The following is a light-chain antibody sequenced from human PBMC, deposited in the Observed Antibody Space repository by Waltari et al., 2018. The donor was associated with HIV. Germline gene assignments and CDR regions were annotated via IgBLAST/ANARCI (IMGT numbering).Light chain of an antibody. CDR2: DVS. CDR1: SSDIGTYNY. Sequence: QSALTQPASVSGSPGQSIPIPCTGTSSDIGTYNYVPWYQQHPGKAPKLMIYDVSKRPSGVSNRFSGSKSGNTASLTISGLQAEDEADYYCSSYTSSSTPVVFGGGTKLTVL. V-gene: IGLV2-14*01. CDR3: SSYTSSSTPVV. J-gene: IGLJ2*01.